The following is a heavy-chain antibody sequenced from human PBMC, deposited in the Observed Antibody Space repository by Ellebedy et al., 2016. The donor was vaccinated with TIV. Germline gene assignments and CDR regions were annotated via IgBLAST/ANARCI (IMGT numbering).Heavy chain of an antibody. CDR3: VKHGGTASGGGGYFDY. D-gene: IGHD2-15*01. CDR2: MRRSGGST. CDR1: GFTFSKYA. J-gene: IGHJ4*02. V-gene: IGHV3-23*01. Sequence: GGSLRLSXAGSGFTFSKYAMSWVRQAPGKGLEGVSVMRRSGGSTHYADSVKGRFTISRDNSKNTIYLQMNGLGPDDTALYYCVKHGGTASGGGGYFDYWGQGALVTVSS.